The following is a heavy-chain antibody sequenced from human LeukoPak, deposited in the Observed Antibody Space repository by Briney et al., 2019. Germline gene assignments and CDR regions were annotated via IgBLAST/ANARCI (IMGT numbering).Heavy chain of an antibody. CDR3: AKDHYGDYPIFDY. CDR1: GFVYTAFW. J-gene: IGHJ4*02. CDR2: IKQDGSEK. D-gene: IGHD4-17*01. Sequence: GGSLRLSCAGSGFVYTAFWMSWVRQVPGKGLEWVANIKQDGSEKYYVDSVNGRFTISRDNSKNTLYLQMNSLRAEDTAVYYCAKDHYGDYPIFDYWGQGTLVTVSS. V-gene: IGHV3-7*03.